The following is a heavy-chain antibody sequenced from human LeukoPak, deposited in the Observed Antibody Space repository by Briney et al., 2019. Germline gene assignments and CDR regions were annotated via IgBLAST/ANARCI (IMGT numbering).Heavy chain of an antibody. V-gene: IGHV3-7*01. CDR1: GFTFRSYW. CDR2: INQDGSET. D-gene: IGHD5-12*01. J-gene: IGHJ4*02. CDR3: VRDGGVSGYDLLDY. Sequence: GGSLRLACEASGFTFRSYWMSWVRQAPGKGLEWVANINQDGSETYYVDSVKGRFIISRDNARNSLSLQMNSLRAEDTAVYYCVRDGGVSGYDLLDYWGQGTLVTVSS.